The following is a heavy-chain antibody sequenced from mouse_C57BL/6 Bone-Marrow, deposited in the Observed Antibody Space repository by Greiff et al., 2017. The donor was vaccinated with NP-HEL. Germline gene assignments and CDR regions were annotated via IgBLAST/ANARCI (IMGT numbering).Heavy chain of an antibody. CDR3: ARGRYYYGSSPYWYFDV. CDR1: GYTFTTYP. CDR2: FHPYNDDT. J-gene: IGHJ1*03. V-gene: IGHV1-47*01. Sequence: VQLQQSGAELVKPGASVKMSCKASGYTFTTYPIEWMKQNHGKSLEWIGNFHPYNDDTKYNEKFKGKATLTVEKSSSTVYLALSRLTSDDSAVYYCARGRYYYGSSPYWYFDVWGTGTTVTVSS. D-gene: IGHD1-1*01.